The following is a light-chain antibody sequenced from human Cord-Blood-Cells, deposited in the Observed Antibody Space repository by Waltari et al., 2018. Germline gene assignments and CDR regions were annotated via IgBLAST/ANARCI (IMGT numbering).Light chain of an antibody. CDR2: DVS. V-gene: IGLV2-11*01. Sequence: QSALTQPRSVSGSPGQSVTISCTGTSSDVGGYNYVSWYQQHPGKAPQLLIYDVSKRPSGVPDRSSGSKSGNTASLTISGLQAEDEADYYCCSYAGSYTVVFGGGTKLTVL. J-gene: IGLJ2*01. CDR1: SSDVGGYNY. CDR3: CSYAGSYTVV.